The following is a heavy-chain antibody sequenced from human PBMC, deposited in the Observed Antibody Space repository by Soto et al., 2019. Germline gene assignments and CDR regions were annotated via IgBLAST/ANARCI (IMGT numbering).Heavy chain of an antibody. Sequence: QLQLRESGPGLVKPSETLSLTCTVSGGSISGGVGGLYYWSWIRQPPGKGLEWIGYIYASGSTYYKPSLKSRLTISVDTSKNPFSLRLSSVTAADTALYYCAREVIPLTTDWYFDLWGRGTLVTVSS. D-gene: IGHD4-17*01. CDR1: GGSISGGVGGLYY. V-gene: IGHV4-30-4*01. J-gene: IGHJ2*01. CDR3: AREVIPLTTDWYFDL. CDR2: IYASGST.